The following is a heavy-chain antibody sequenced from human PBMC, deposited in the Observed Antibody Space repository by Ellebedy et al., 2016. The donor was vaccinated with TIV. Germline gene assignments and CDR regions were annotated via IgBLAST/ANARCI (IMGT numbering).Heavy chain of an antibody. CDR3: ARLPTGIYNWNAFDY. J-gene: IGHJ4*02. D-gene: IGHD1-20*01. CDR1: GYSFSDYW. Sequence: GESLKISXKGSGYSFSDYWIGWVRQIPGKGLEWMGIICPSDSDTRYSPSFQGQVTMSADRSISTAYLQWNSLKASDTAMYFCARLPTGIYNWNAFDYWGQGTLVTVSS. CDR2: ICPSDSDT. V-gene: IGHV5-51*01.